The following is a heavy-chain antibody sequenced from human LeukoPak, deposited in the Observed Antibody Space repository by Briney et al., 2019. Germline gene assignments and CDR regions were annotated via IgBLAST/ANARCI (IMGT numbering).Heavy chain of an antibody. Sequence: PGGSLRLSCAASGFTFSSYGMSWVRQAPGKGLEWVSAISGSGGSTYYADSVKGRFTISRDNSKNTLYLQMNSLRAEDTAVYYCAKGRGYYYDSSGYDWGQGTLVTVSS. D-gene: IGHD3-22*01. V-gene: IGHV3-23*01. J-gene: IGHJ4*02. CDR1: GFTFSSYG. CDR3: AKGRGYYYDSSGYD. CDR2: ISGSGGST.